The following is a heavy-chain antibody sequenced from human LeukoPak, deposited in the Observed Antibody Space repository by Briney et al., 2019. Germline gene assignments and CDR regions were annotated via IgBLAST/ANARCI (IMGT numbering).Heavy chain of an antibody. CDR2: MNPNSGNT. J-gene: IGHJ4*02. D-gene: IGHD6-19*01. Sequence: ASVKVSCKASGYTFTSYDINWVRQATGQGLEWMGWMNPNSGNTGNAQKFQGRVTMTRNTSISTAYMELSSLRSEDTAVYYCASIIAVAGTILGYWGQGTLVTVSS. V-gene: IGHV1-8*01. CDR1: GYTFTSYD. CDR3: ASIIAVAGTILGY.